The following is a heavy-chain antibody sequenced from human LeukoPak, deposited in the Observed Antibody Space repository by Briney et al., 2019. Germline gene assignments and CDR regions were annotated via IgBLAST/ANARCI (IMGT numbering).Heavy chain of an antibody. Sequence: GGSLRLSCAASGFTFSRHYMHWVRHAPGKGLVWVSRINGVGTDRIYADSVKGRFTISRDNAKNALYLQMDSLRVEDTAMYYCTRDWDHYHFDSWGQGVLVTVSS. CDR2: INGVGTDR. CDR1: GFTFSRHY. D-gene: IGHD1-26*01. CDR3: TRDWDHYHFDS. J-gene: IGHJ5*01. V-gene: IGHV3-74*01.